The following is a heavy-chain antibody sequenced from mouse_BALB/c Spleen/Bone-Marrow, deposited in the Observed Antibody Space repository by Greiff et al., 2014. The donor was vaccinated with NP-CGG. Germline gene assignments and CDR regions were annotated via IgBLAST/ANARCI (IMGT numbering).Heavy chain of an antibody. V-gene: IGHV1-9*01. CDR3: ARTMIRGYFDV. D-gene: IGHD2-4*01. J-gene: IGHJ1*01. Sequence: QVQLQQSGADLMKPGASIKISCKATGYTFSSDRIEWVKQRPGHGLEWIGEILPGSGSTNYNEKFKGKATFTADTSSNTAYMQLSSLTSEDSAVYYCARTMIRGYFDVWGAGTTVTVSS. CDR1: GYTFSSDR. CDR2: ILPGSGST.